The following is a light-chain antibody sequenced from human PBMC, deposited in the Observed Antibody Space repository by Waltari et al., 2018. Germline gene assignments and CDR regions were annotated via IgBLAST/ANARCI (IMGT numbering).Light chain of an antibody. CDR3: QQFYTTPPT. CDR2: WAS. Sequence: DIVMTQSPDSLAVSLAERATINGKSSQSVLFSSNSKNYLAWYQQKPGQPPKLLIYWASTRESGVPDRFSGSGSGTDFTLTISSLQAEDVAVYYCQQFYTTPPTFGQGTKVEIK. V-gene: IGKV4-1*01. CDR1: QSVLFSSNSKNY. J-gene: IGKJ1*01.